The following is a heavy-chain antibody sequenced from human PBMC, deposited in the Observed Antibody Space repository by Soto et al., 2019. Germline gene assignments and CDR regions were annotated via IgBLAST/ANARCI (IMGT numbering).Heavy chain of an antibody. D-gene: IGHD3-10*01. J-gene: IGHJ6*02. CDR1: GFTFSSYA. Sequence: EVQLLESGGGLVQPGGSLRLSCAASGFTFSSYAMSWVRQAPGKGLEWVSAISGSGGSTYYADSVKGRFTISRDNSKNTLYLQMHSLRAEDTAVYYGAKRANNGPRPLWFGTYYGRDFWGQGTTVTVSS. CDR2: ISGSGGST. V-gene: IGHV3-23*01. CDR3: AKRANNGPRPLWFGTYYGRDF.